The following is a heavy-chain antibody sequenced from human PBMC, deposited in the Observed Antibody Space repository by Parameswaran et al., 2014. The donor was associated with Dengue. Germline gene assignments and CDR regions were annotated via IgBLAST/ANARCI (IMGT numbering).Heavy chain of an antibody. CDR3: ARSYGSGSIVSFDI. Sequence: VRQAPGKGLEWMGIIYPGDSDTRYSPSFQGQVTISADKSSSIAYLQWSTLTASDTAMYFCARSYGSGSIVSFDIWGQGTMVTVSS. J-gene: IGHJ3*02. V-gene: IGHV5-51*01. CDR2: IYPGDSDT. D-gene: IGHD6-19*01.